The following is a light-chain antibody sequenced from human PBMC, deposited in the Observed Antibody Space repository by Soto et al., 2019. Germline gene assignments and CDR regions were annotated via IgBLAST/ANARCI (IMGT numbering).Light chain of an antibody. CDR3: QQYSRYPWT. V-gene: IGKV1-5*03. CDR2: KTS. Sequence: DIQMTQSPSTLSGSVGDRVAITCRASQSISTLLAWYQQKPGKAPNLLIYKTSVLESGVPSRFSGSGSGTEFTLTISSLQPDDFAIYYCQQYSRYPWTFGQGTKVEIK. CDR1: QSISTL. J-gene: IGKJ1*01.